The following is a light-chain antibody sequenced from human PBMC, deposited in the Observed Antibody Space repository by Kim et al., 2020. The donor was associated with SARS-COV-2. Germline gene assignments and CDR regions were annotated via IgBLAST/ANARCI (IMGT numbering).Light chain of an antibody. V-gene: IGLV1-51*01. CDR1: SSDIGNNY. CDR3: GTWDTSLSAVV. CDR2: DNN. J-gene: IGLJ2*01. Sequence: QKVTISCSGSSSDIGNNYVSWCQQLPGTAPKLLIFDNNKRPSGIPDRFSGSKSGTSATLGITGLQTGDEADYYCGTWDTSLSAVVFGGGTKLTVL.